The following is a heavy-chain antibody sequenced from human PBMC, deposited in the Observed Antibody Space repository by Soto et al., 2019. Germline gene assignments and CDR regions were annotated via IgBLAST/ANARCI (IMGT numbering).Heavy chain of an antibody. V-gene: IGHV1-3*05. D-gene: IGHD2-2*02. Sequence: QVQLVQSGAEEKKPGASVKVSCKASTDTFSIYTIHWVRQAPGQRLEWMGWINAGNGNTKYSQKLQGRVTMTRDTSASRGYVVLSSLTSECTAVYYCARLLYTTWGMDGWGQGTRVTVSS. CDR2: INAGNGNT. CDR3: ARLLYTTWGMDG. J-gene: IGHJ6*02. CDR1: TDTFSIYT.